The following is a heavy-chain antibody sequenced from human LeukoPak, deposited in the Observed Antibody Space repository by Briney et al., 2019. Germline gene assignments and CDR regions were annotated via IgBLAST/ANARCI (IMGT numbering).Heavy chain of an antibody. CDR3: ARHATMVNKVFPS. D-gene: IGHD4/OR15-4a*01. Sequence: PGGSLRLSCAASGFTFSSYSMNWVCQAPGKGLEWVSSISSSSSYIYYADSVKGRFTISRDNAKNSLYLQMNSLRAEDTAVYYCARHATMVNKVFPSWGQGTLVTVTS. V-gene: IGHV3-21*01. J-gene: IGHJ5*02. CDR1: GFTFSSYS. CDR2: ISSSSSYI.